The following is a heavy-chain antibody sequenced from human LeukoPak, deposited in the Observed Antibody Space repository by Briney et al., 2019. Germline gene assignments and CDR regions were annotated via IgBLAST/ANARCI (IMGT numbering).Heavy chain of an antibody. CDR2: IYYSGST. D-gene: IGHD4-17*01. CDR1: GGSISSYF. Sequence: NPSETLSLTCTVSGGSISSYFWSWIRQPPGKGLEWIGYIYYSGSTNYNPSLKSRVTISVDTSKNQFSLKLTSVTAADTAVYYCARNHYGHPLDYWGQGTLVTVSS. CDR3: ARNHYGHPLDY. V-gene: IGHV4-59*01. J-gene: IGHJ4*02.